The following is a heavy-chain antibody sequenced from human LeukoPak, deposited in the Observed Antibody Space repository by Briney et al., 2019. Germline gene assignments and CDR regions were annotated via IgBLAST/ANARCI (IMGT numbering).Heavy chain of an antibody. CDR2: IKQDGSEK. D-gene: IGHD4/OR15-4a*01. CDR1: GFTFSSYE. Sequence: GGSLRLSCAASGFTFSSYEMNWVRQAPGKGLEWVANIKQDGSEKYYVDSVKGRFTISRDNAKNSLYLQMNSQRAEDTAVYYCAKAFSSAYDYGPTDSWGQGTLVTVSS. V-gene: IGHV3-7*03. CDR3: AKAFSSAYDYGPTDS. J-gene: IGHJ4*02.